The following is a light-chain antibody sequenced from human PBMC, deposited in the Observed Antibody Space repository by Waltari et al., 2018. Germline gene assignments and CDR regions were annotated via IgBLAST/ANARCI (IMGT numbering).Light chain of an antibody. J-gene: IGLJ3*02. CDR2: SNK. CDR3: ATWDDSLNAVV. V-gene: IGLV1-44*01. Sequence: QSVLTPPPSASGTPAQRVTISCSRSNSTFGGDTINWYQQVPGTAPKLLIYSNKQRPSGVPDRFSGSKSGTSASLAISGLQSEDEADFYCATWDDSLNAVVFGGGTKLTVL. CDR1: NSTFGGDT.